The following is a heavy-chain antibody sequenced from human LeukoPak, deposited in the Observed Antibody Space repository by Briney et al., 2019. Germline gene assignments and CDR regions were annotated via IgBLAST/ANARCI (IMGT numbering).Heavy chain of an antibody. CDR1: GFTFSSYA. CDR2: ISGSGGGT. J-gene: IGHJ4*02. Sequence: GGSLRLSCAASGFTFSSYAMNWARQAPGKGLEWVSGISGSGGGTYYADSVEGRFTISRDNSSNTLYLQMNSLRAEDTAAYYCAKSIGVVNNFDYWGQGTLVTVSS. V-gene: IGHV3-23*01. D-gene: IGHD3-16*01. CDR3: AKSIGVVNNFDY.